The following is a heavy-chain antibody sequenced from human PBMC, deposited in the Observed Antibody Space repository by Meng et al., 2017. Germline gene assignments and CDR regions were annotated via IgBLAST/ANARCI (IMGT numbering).Heavy chain of an antibody. CDR3: ARGGNRPFDY. V-gene: IGHV4-34*01. CDR2: INHSGRT. CDR1: GGSLNGYY. J-gene: IGHJ4*02. D-gene: IGHD1-14*01. Sequence: GSVRLSCAVYGGSLNGYYWSWIRQPPGKGLEWIGEINHSGRTNYNPSLMSQVTISVDTSKNQFSLKLSSVTAADTAVYYCARGGNRPFDYWGQGTLVTVSS.